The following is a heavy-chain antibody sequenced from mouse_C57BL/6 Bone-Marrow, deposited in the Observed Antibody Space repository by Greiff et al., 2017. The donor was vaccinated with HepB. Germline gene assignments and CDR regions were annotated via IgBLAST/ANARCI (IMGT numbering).Heavy chain of an antibody. D-gene: IGHD4-1*01. V-gene: IGHV3-6*01. J-gene: IGHJ4*01. CDR1: GYSITSGYY. CDR3: ARRTGTRAMDY. CDR2: ISYDGSN. Sequence: ESGPGLVKPSQSLSLTCSVTGYSITSGYYWNWIRQFPGNKLEWMGYISYDGSNNYNPSLKNRISITRDTSKNQFFLKLNSVTTEDTATYYCARRTGTRAMDYWGQGTSVTVSS.